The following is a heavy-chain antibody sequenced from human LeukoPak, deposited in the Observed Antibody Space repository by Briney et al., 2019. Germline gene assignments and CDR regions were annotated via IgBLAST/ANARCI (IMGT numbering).Heavy chain of an antibody. D-gene: IGHD3-3*01. CDR1: GFTFSSYA. V-gene: IGHV3-23*01. J-gene: IGHJ6*03. Sequence: GGSLRLSCAASGFTFSSYAMSWVRQAPGNGLEWVSDINGSGGSTYYADSVKGRFTISRDNSKNTLYLQRNSLGAEDTAVYYCVPRKEWSCYMDVWGKGTTVTVSS. CDR2: INGSGGST. CDR3: VPRKEWSCYMDV.